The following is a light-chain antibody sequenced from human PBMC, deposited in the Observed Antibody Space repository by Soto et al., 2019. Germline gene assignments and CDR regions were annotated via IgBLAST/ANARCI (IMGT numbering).Light chain of an antibody. V-gene: IGKV3-20*01. CDR1: QSVSSSY. J-gene: IGKJ2*01. Sequence: EIVLTQSPGTLSLSPGERATLSCRASQSVSSSYLAWYQQKPGQAPRLLIYGASSRATGIPNRFSGSGSGTDFTLTISSLQSEDFALYSCQQDHNWPPQYAFGQGTKLQIK. CDR3: QQDHNWPPQYA. CDR2: GAS.